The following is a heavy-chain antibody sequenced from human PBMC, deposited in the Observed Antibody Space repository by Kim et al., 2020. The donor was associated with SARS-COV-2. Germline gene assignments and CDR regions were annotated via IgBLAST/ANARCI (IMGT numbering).Heavy chain of an antibody. CDR2: INHSGST. J-gene: IGHJ4*02. CDR1: GGSFSGYY. D-gene: IGHD5-18*01. V-gene: IGHV4-34*01. Sequence: SETLSLTCAVYGGSFSGYYWSWIRQPPGKGLEWIGEINHSGSTNYNPSLKSRVTISVDTSKNQFSLKLSSVTAADTAVYYCARGIKVSPGYSYGWLGAIFDYWGQGTLVTVSS. CDR3: ARGIKVSPGYSYGWLGAIFDY.